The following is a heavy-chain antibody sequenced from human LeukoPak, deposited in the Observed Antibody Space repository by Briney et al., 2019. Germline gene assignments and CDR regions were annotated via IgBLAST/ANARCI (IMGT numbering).Heavy chain of an antibody. J-gene: IGHJ4*02. D-gene: IGHD6-13*01. Sequence: KTSETLSLTCTVSGGSISSYYWSWIRQPPGKGLEWIGYMYYSGSTNYNPSLKSRVTISVDMSKNQFSLNLSSVTAADTAVYYCARHVRAAAYFDYWGQGTLVTVSS. V-gene: IGHV4-59*01. CDR3: ARHVRAAAYFDY. CDR1: GGSISSYY. CDR2: MYYSGST.